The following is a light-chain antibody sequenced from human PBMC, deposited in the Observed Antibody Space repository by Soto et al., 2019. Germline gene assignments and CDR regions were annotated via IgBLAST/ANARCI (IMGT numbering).Light chain of an antibody. J-gene: IGLJ2*01. Sequence: QSALTQPPSASGSPGQSVTISCTGTSSDIGGYNYVSWYQQHPGKAPKLIIYEVSKRPSGVPDRFSGSKSGNTASLTVSGLQAEDEADYYCSSYAGSSARVVFGGGTKLTVL. CDR1: SSDIGGYNY. V-gene: IGLV2-8*01. CDR3: SSYAGSSARVV. CDR2: EVS.